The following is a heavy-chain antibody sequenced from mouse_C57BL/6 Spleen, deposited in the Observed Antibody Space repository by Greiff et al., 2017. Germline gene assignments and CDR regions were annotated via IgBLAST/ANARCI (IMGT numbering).Heavy chain of an antibody. Sequence: QVQLQQSGAELVRPGASVTLSCKASGYTFTDYEMHWVKQTPVHGLEWIGAIDPETGGTAYNQKFKGKAILTADKSSSKAYMELRSLTSEDSAVYYCASYDGYLWGQGTLVTVSA. CDR3: ASYDGYL. CDR1: GYTFTDYE. CDR2: IDPETGGT. V-gene: IGHV1-15*01. J-gene: IGHJ3*01. D-gene: IGHD2-3*01.